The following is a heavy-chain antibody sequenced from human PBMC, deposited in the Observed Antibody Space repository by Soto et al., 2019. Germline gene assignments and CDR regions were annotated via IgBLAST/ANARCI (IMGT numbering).Heavy chain of an antibody. J-gene: IGHJ4*02. CDR1: GFTFTNYW. CDR3: GSVFEH. CDR2: VDGEGSGT. V-gene: IGHV3-74*01. D-gene: IGHD1-26*01. Sequence: EVQLVESGGGLVQPGGSLRLSCAASGFTFTNYWMHWVRQAPGKGLQWVARVDGEGSGTSYADSVKGRFTISRDNAKTPRSLQMNSLRADDTAVYYCGSVFEHWGWGTLVTVSS.